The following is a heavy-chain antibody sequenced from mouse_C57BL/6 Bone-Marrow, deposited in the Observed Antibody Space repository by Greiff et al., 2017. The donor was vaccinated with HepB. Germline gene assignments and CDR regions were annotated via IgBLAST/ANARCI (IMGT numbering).Heavy chain of an antibody. Sequence: VQLQQSGAELVRPGTSVKVSCKASGYAFTNYFIEWVKQRPGQGLEWIGVINPGSGGTNYNEKFKGKATLTADKSSSTAYMQLSSLASEASAVYCCARWGSSGFFAYWGQGTLVTVSA. V-gene: IGHV1-54*01. CDR3: ARWGSSGFFAY. CDR2: INPGSGGT. J-gene: IGHJ3*01. CDR1: GYAFTNYF. D-gene: IGHD3-2*02.